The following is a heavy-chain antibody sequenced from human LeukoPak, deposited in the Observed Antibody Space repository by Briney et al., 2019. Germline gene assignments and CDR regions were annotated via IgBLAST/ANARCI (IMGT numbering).Heavy chain of an antibody. D-gene: IGHD3-3*01. Sequence: GGSLRLSCAASGFTFSSYGMHWVRQAPGKGLEWVAFIRYDGSNKYYADSVKGRFTISRDNSKNTLYLQMNSLRAEDTAVYYCAKGKTIFGVVMDYFDYWGQGTLVTVSS. J-gene: IGHJ4*02. V-gene: IGHV3-30*02. CDR3: AKGKTIFGVVMDYFDY. CDR1: GFTFSSYG. CDR2: IRYDGSNK.